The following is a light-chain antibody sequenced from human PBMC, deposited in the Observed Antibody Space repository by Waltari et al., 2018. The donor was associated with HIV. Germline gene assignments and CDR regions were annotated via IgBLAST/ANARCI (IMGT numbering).Light chain of an antibody. CDR2: WAA. J-gene: IGKJ4*01. CDR3: QQYYSAPVT. CDR1: QSVLYSSNNNNY. Sequence: DIVMSQSPEYLAVSLGARATINCRSSQSVLYSSNNNNYLAWFQQKPGQPPKVLIYWAANRVSGVPDRFSGGGSGTEFTLTISILQAEDVAVYYCQQYYSAPVTFGGGTKVEIK. V-gene: IGKV4-1*01.